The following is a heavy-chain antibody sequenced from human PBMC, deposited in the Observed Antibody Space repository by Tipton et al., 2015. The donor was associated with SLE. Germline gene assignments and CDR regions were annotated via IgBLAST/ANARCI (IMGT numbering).Heavy chain of an antibody. CDR1: GGSISSYY. CDR3: ARYSSSWYFDY. D-gene: IGHD6-13*01. J-gene: IGHJ4*02. V-gene: IGHV4-59*01. Sequence: TLSLTCTVSGGSISSYYWSWIRQPPGKGLEWIGYIYYSGSTNYNPSLKSRVTISVETSKNQFSLKLSSVTAADTAVYYCARYSSSWYFDYWGQGTLVTVSS. CDR2: IYYSGST.